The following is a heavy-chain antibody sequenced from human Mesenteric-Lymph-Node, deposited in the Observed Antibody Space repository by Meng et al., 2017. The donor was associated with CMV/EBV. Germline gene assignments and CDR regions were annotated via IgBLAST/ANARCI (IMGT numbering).Heavy chain of an antibody. J-gene: IGHJ5*02. CDR2: MNPNSGNT. CDR1: GYTFTGYY. CDR3: ARRLRGFDP. V-gene: IGHV1-8*02. Sequence: ASVKVSCKASGYTFTGYYMHWVRQATGQGLEWMGWMNPNSGNTGYAQKFQGRVTMTRNTSISTAYMELSSLRSEDTAVYYCARRLRGFDPWGQGTLVTVSS.